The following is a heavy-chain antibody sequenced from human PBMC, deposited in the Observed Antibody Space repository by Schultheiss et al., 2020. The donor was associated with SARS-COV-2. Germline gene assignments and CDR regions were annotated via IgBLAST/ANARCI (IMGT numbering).Heavy chain of an antibody. Sequence: SGPTLVKPTQTLTLTCTFSGFSLNTYGVGVGWIRQPPGKALEWLAHIFSNDEKSYSTSLKTRLTISKDTSKNQVVLTMTNMDPVDTATYYCARTSLGSSWGDNWFDPWGQGTLVTVSS. CDR1: GFSLNTYGVG. V-gene: IGHV2-26*01. CDR3: ARTSLGSSWGDNWFDP. CDR2: IFSNDEK. J-gene: IGHJ5*02. D-gene: IGHD6-13*01.